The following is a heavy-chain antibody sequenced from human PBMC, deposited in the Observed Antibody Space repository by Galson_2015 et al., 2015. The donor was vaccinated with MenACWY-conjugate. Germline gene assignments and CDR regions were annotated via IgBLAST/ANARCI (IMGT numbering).Heavy chain of an antibody. D-gene: IGHD6-19*01. V-gene: IGHV3-23*01. J-gene: IGHJ4*02. CDR1: GFTFSNYA. Sequence: SLRLSCAASGFTFSNYAMSWVHQAPGKGLEWVSGISGRTGSTYYADSVKGRLTISRDNPKNTLYLQMNSLRVEDTAIYYCARYGLDTSATTDFWGQGTLVTVSS. CDR3: ARYGLDTSATTDF. CDR2: ISGRTGST.